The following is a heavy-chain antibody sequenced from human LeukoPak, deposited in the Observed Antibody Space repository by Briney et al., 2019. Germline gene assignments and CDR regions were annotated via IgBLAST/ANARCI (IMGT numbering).Heavy chain of an antibody. CDR2: ISGSGGST. D-gene: IGHD2-2*01. Sequence: GGSLRLSCAASGFTFSSYAMSWVRQAPGKGLEWVSAISGSGGSTYYADSVKGRFTISRDNSKNTLYLQMNSLRAEDTAVYYCAKGLNIVVVPAAMFRRYYYYGMDVWGQGTTVTVSS. V-gene: IGHV3-23*01. CDR1: GFTFSSYA. CDR3: AKGLNIVVVPAAMFRRYYYYGMDV. J-gene: IGHJ6*02.